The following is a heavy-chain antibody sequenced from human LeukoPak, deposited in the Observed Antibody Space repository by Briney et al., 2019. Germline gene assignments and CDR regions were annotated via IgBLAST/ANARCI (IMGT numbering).Heavy chain of an antibody. CDR1: GFTFSSYA. CDR3: AKDWVDSSGSRDDSFDI. CDR2: ISGSGGST. V-gene: IGHV3-23*01. D-gene: IGHD3-22*01. Sequence: GGSLRLSCAASGFTFSSYAMSWVRQGPGKGLGWVSAISGSGGSTYYADSVKGRFTISRDNSKNTLYLQMNSLRAEDTAVYYCAKDWVDSSGSRDDSFDIWGQGTMVTVSS. J-gene: IGHJ3*02.